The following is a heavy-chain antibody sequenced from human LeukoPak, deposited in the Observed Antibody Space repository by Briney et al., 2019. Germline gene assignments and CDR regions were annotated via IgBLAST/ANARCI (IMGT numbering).Heavy chain of an antibody. CDR3: ASSFKGYWIQLWN. J-gene: IGHJ4*02. V-gene: IGHV1-69*05. Sequence: SVKVSCKASGGTFSSYAISWVRQAPGQGLEWMGRIIPIFGTANYAQKFQGRVTITTDESTSTAYMELSSLRSEDTAVYYCASSFKGYWIQLWNWGQGTLVTVSS. CDR2: IIPIFGTA. D-gene: IGHD5-18*01. CDR1: GGTFSSYA.